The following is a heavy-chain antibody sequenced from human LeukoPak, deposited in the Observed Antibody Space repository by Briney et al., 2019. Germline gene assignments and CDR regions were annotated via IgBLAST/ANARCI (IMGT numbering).Heavy chain of an antibody. CDR2: IYSVGST. V-gene: IGHV3-66*02. Sequence: GGSLRLSCAASGFTVNSNYMTWVRQAPGKGLEWVSVIYSVGSTYYADSVRGRFTISRDNSKNTLYLQMNSLRAEDTAIDYCARNPSYSSSLYSGQGTLVTVSS. D-gene: IGHD6-19*01. J-gene: IGHJ4*02. CDR1: GFTVNSNY. CDR3: ARNPSYSSSLY.